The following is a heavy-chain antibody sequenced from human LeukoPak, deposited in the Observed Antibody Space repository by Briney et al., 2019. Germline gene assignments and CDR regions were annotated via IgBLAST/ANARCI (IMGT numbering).Heavy chain of an antibody. D-gene: IGHD3-10*01. CDR2: ITHSGSN. J-gene: IGHJ6*02. CDR3: ARDILWFGEGSMDV. Sequence: SETLSLTCAVYGGSFSGYYWSWIRHPPGKGLEWIGEITHSGSNNYHPSLKSRVTISVDTSKNQFTLKLSSGTAADTAVYYCARDILWFGEGSMDVWGQGTTVTVSS. CDR1: GGSFSGYY. V-gene: IGHV4-34*01.